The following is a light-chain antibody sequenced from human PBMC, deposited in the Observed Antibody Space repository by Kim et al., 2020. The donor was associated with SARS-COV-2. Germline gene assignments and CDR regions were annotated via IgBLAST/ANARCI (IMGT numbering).Light chain of an antibody. J-gene: IGKJ4*01. Sequence: IVMTQSPATLSVSPGERVTLSCRASQSVRNNLAWYQQRPGQAPRLLIYGASTRATDISARFSGSGSGTEFTLTIRSLQSEDFAVYYCQQYNDWPLLTFGGGTKVYIK. V-gene: IGKV3-15*01. CDR1: QSVRNN. CDR2: GAS. CDR3: QQYNDWPLLT.